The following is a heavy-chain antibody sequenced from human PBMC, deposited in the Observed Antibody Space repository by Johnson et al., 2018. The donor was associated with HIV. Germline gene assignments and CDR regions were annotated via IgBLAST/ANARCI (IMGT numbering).Heavy chain of an antibody. CDR2: ISYDGSNK. J-gene: IGHJ3*02. Sequence: MQLVESGGGVVQPGRSLRLSCAASGFTFSSYAMHWVRQAPGKGLEWVAVISYDGSNKYYADSVRGRFTISRDNSKNTLYLQMNSMRADDTAVYYCAKSWHSGSLYDAFHSWGQGTMVTVSS. V-gene: IGHV3-30-3*02. CDR3: AKSWHSGSLYDAFHS. D-gene: IGHD1-26*01. CDR1: GFTFSSYA.